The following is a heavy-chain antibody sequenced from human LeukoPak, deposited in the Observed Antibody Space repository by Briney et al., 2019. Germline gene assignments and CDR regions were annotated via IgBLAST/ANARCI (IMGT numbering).Heavy chain of an antibody. Sequence: GGSLRLSCEASGFTLSSYGMHWVRRAPGKGLEWVAVISFDGSDKYYADSVSGRFTISRDNSKNTLYVQMNSLRAEDTAVYYCAKDRAAMPTYYFDYWGQGALVTVSS. CDR3: AKDRAAMPTYYFDY. V-gene: IGHV3-30*18. CDR1: GFTLSSYG. D-gene: IGHD2-2*01. CDR2: ISFDGSDK. J-gene: IGHJ4*02.